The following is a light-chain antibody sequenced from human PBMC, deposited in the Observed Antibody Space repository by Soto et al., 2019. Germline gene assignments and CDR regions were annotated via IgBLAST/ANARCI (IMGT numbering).Light chain of an antibody. J-gene: IGKJ4*01. V-gene: IGKV3-20*01. Sequence: EIVLTQSPGTLSLSLGERATLSCRTSQTVSSSYLAWYQQKPGQAPRLLIYGAFTRDTGIPDRFSGSGSGTDFTLTIRRLEHEDFAVYYCQQYGSSPPLTFGGGTKVEIK. CDR2: GAF. CDR3: QQYGSSPPLT. CDR1: QTVSSSY.